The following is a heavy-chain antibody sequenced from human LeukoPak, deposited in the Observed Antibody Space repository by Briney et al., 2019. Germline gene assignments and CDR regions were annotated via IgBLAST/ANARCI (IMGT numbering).Heavy chain of an antibody. J-gene: IGHJ4*02. CDR3: ASLYCSGGSCYFDY. Sequence: SETLSLTCTVFGGSISSYYWSWIRQPPGKGLEWIGYIYYSGSTNYNPSLKSRVTISVDTSKNQFSLKLSSVTAADTAVYYCASLYCSGGSCYFDYWGQGTLVTVSS. V-gene: IGHV4-59*01. CDR2: IYYSGST. D-gene: IGHD2-15*01. CDR1: GGSISSYY.